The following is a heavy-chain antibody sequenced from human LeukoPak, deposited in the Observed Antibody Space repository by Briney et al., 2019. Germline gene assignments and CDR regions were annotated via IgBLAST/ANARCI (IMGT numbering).Heavy chain of an antibody. D-gene: IGHD3-10*01. CDR1: GGSISSYY. Sequence: PSETLSLTCTVSGGSISSYYWSWIRQPPGKGLEWIGYIYYSGSTNYNPSLKSRVTISVDTSKNQFSLKLSSVTAADTAVYYCARARYYGSGSPDYYYGMDVWGQGTTVTVSS. V-gene: IGHV4-59*01. CDR3: ARARYYGSGSPDYYYGMDV. J-gene: IGHJ6*02. CDR2: IYYSGST.